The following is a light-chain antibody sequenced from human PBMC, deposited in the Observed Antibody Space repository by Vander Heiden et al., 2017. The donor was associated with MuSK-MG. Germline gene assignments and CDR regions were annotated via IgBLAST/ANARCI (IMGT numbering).Light chain of an antibody. CDR1: QDISNY. V-gene: IGKV1-33*01. J-gene: IGKJ4*01. CDR2: DAS. CDR3: QQDDNHPLT. Sequence: ITLTPSPSSLSASVGDRVTITCQASQDISNYLNWYQQKPGKAPKLLIYDASNLQTGVPSRFSGSGSGTDFTFTISSLQPEDIATYYCQQDDNHPLTFGGGTKVEIK.